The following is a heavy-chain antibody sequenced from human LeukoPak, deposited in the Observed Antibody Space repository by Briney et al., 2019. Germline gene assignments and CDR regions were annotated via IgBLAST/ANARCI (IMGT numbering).Heavy chain of an antibody. J-gene: IGHJ4*02. V-gene: IGHV3-23*01. Sequence: PGGSLRLSCAASGFTFSSYAMSWVRQAPGKGLEWVSAISGSGGSTYYADSVKGRFTISRDNSKNTLYLQMNSLRAEDTAVYYCAKDPYYVVRGPAGYRGQGTLVTVSS. CDR1: GFTFSSYA. CDR2: ISGSGGST. CDR3: AKDPYYVVRGPAGY. D-gene: IGHD3-10*01.